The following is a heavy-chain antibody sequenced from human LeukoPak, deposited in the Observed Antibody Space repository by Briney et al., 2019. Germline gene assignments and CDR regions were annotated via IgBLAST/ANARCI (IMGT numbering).Heavy chain of an antibody. CDR3: AVSAAGHWYFDL. D-gene: IGHD6-13*01. J-gene: IGHJ2*01. Sequence: SETLSLTCTVSGGSISSYYWSWIRQPPGKGLEWIGYIYYSGSTNYNPSLKSRVTISVDTSKNQFSLKLSSVTAADTAVYYRAVSAAGHWYFDLWGRGTLVTVSS. V-gene: IGHV4-59*08. CDR2: IYYSGST. CDR1: GGSISSYY.